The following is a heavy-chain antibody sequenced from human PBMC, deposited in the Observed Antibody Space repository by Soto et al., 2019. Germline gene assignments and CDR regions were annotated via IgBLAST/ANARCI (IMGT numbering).Heavy chain of an antibody. CDR1: GGSISSYY. CDR3: AGVWGGAFDI. D-gene: IGHD3-10*01. Sequence: QVQLQESGPGLVKPSETLSLTCTVSGGSISSYYWSWIRQPPGKGLEWIGYIYYSGSTNYNPSLQSRVTISVDTSKNQFSLKLSSVTAADTAVYYCAGVWGGAFDIWGQGTMVTVSS. CDR2: IYYSGST. J-gene: IGHJ3*02. V-gene: IGHV4-59*01.